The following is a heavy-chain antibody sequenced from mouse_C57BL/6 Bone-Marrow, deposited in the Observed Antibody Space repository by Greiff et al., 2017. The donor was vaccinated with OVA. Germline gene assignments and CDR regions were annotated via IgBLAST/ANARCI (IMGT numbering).Heavy chain of an antibody. CDR1: GFTFSSYG. V-gene: IGHV5-6*01. Sequence: EVQLVESGGDLVKPGGSLKLSCAASGFTFSSYGMSWVRQTPDKRLEWVATISSGGSYTYYPDSVKGRFTISRDNAKNTLYLQMSSLKSEDTAMYYCARNSNRGFAYWGQGTLVTVSA. D-gene: IGHD2-5*01. CDR3: ARNSNRGFAY. CDR2: ISSGGSYT. J-gene: IGHJ3*01.